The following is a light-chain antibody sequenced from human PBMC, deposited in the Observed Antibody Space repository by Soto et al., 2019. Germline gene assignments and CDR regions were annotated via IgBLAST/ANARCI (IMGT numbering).Light chain of an antibody. Sequence: DIVMTQSPLSLPVTPGEPASISCRSSQSLLHSNGNHYLDWYLQKPGQSPQLLIYLGSSRASGVPDRFSGSGSGTDFTLKISRVEADDVGLYYCMQARHIPFTFGPGTKVDIK. CDR2: LGS. CDR1: QSLLHSNGNHY. J-gene: IGKJ3*01. CDR3: MQARHIPFT. V-gene: IGKV2-28*01.